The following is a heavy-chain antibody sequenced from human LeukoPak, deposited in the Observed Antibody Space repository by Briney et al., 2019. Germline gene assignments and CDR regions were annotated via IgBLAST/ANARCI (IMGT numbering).Heavy chain of an antibody. J-gene: IGHJ4*02. D-gene: IGHD3-9*01. CDR1: GFTFSSYS. CDR3: ARGTKTYYDILTGCVDY. Sequence: GGSLRLSCAASGFTFSSYSMNWVRQAPGKGLEWVSSISSSSSYIYYADSVKGRFTISRDNAKNSLYLQMNSLRAEDTAVYYCARGTKTYYDILTGCVDYWGQGTLVTVSS. V-gene: IGHV3-21*01. CDR2: ISSSSSYI.